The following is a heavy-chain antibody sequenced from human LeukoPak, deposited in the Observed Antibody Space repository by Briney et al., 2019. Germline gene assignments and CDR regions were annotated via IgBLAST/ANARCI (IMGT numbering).Heavy chain of an antibody. Sequence: GASVKVSCKASGYTFTNYDINWVRQASGQGLEWMGWMNPNSGNTGSAQKFQGRVTMTSNTSISTACMELSSLRSEDTAVYYCARGLRREQQLLRAFDYWGQGTPVTVSS. CDR2: MNPNSGNT. CDR1: GYTFTNYD. CDR3: ARGLRREQQLLRAFDY. D-gene: IGHD6-13*01. J-gene: IGHJ4*02. V-gene: IGHV1-8*01.